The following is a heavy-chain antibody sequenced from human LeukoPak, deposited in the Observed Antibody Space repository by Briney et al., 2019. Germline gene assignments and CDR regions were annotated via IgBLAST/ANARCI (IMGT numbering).Heavy chain of an antibody. Sequence: GGSLRLSCAASGFIVSSHYMSWVRQAPGKGLEWVSIIYTNSNTYYADSVKGRFTISRDNSKNTLYLQMNNLRAEDTAVYYCARDRPYGDLDGFDFWGQGVLVTVSS. CDR1: GFIVSSHY. J-gene: IGHJ4*02. V-gene: IGHV3-66*01. D-gene: IGHD2-21*02. CDR3: ARDRPYGDLDGFDF. CDR2: IYTNSNT.